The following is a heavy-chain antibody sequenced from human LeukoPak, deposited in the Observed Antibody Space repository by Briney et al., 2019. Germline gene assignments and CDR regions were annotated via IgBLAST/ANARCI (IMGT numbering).Heavy chain of an antibody. CDR1: GYTFTTYL. D-gene: IGHD1-26*01. Sequence: ASVKVSCKASGYTFTTYLIHWARQAPGQGLEWMGEVHPVTGGTNYAQRFQGRVTMTRDTSTSTVYMELSSFRSEDTAVYFCARDPANGRHDAYDIWGQGTMVTVSS. CDR2: VHPVTGGT. J-gene: IGHJ3*02. V-gene: IGHV1-46*01. CDR3: ARDPANGRHDAYDI.